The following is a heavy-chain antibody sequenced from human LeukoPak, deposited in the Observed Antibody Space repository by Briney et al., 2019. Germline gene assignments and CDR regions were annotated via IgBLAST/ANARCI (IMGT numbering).Heavy chain of an antibody. V-gene: IGHV4-59*08. J-gene: IGHJ4*02. Sequence: KPSETLSLTCTVSGGSISSFYWSWIRQPPGKGLEWIGFIYYTGSTDYNPSLKSRVTMSVDTSKNQFSLKLSSVTAADTAVYYCARHKEESGAYRPSDYWGQGTLATVSS. CDR1: GGSISSFY. D-gene: IGHD1-1*01. CDR2: IYYTGST. CDR3: ARHKEESGAYRPSDY.